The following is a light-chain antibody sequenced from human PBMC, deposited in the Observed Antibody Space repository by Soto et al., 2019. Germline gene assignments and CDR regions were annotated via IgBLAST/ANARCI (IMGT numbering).Light chain of an antibody. CDR2: DAS. Sequence: EFVLTQSPGTLSLSPGERATLSCRASQTVRNNYLAWYQQKPGQAPRVLIYDASSRATGSPDRFSGGGSGTDFSLPISRLQPEDSAVYYCQQFSSYPLKFGGGT. J-gene: IGKJ4*02. CDR3: QQFSSYPLK. V-gene: IGKV3-20*01. CDR1: QTVRNNY.